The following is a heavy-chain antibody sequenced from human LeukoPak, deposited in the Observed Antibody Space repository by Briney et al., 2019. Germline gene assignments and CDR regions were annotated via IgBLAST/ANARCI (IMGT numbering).Heavy chain of an antibody. Sequence: GGSLRLSCAASGFTVSSKYMSWVRQAPGKGLEWVSVIYNNGNKHYADSVKGRFTISRDNSKNTLYLQMNSLRAEDTAVYYCARVGGDQVGYWGQGTLVTVSS. CDR2: IYNNGNK. CDR1: GFTVSSKY. D-gene: IGHD4-17*01. J-gene: IGHJ4*02. V-gene: IGHV3-53*01. CDR3: ARVGGDQVGY.